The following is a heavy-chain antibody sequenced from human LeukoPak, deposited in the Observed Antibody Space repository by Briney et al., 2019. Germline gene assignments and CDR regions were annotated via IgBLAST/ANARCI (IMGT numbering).Heavy chain of an antibody. V-gene: IGHV6-1*01. CDR1: GDSVSSNSAA. D-gene: IGHD6-13*01. J-gene: IGHJ4*02. CDR2: TYCRSKWYN. CDR3: ARQYSSSWYFRVYYFDY. Sequence: SQTLSLTCAISGDSVSSNSAAWNWIRQSPSRGLEWLGRTYCRSKWYNDYAVSVKSRITINPDTSKNQFSLQLNSVTPEDTAVYYCARQYSSSWYFRVYYFDYWGQGTLVTVSS.